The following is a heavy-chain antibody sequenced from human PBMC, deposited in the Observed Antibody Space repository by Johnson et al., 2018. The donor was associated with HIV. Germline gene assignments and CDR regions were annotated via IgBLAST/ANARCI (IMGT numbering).Heavy chain of an antibody. J-gene: IGHJ3*02. CDR2: ISYDGSNK. CDR1: GFTFSSYA. CDR3: GRDQSNGWNRGAFDI. D-gene: IGHD6-19*01. Sequence: QVQLVESGGGVVQPGRSLRLSCAASGFTFSSYAMHWVRQAPGKGLEWVAVISYDGSNKYYADSVKGRFTISRDNSKNTLYLQMNSLRAEDTAVYYCGRDQSNGWNRGAFDIWGQGTMVIVSS. V-gene: IGHV3-30*04.